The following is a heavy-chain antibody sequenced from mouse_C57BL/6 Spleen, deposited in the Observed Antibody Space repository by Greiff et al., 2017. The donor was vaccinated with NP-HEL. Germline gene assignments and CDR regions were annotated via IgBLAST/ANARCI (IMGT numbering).Heavy chain of an antibody. CDR1: GYTFTSYW. CDR2: IDPSDSYT. V-gene: IGHV1-69*01. CDR3: ARGGYGENYFDY. D-gene: IGHD1-1*02. Sequence: QVQLQQPGAELVMPGASVKLSCKASGYTFTSYWMHWVKQRPGQGLEWIGEIDPSDSYTNYNQKFKGKSTLTVDKSSSTAYMQLSSLTSEDSAVYYCARGGYGENYFDYWGQGTTLTVSS. J-gene: IGHJ2*01.